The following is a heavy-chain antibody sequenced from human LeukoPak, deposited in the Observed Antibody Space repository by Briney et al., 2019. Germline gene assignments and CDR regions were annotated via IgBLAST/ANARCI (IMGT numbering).Heavy chain of an antibody. V-gene: IGHV1-69*06. CDR3: VRTAYSSSRLYYFDY. J-gene: IGHJ4*02. CDR2: IIPIFTTP. CDR1: GDTFSRYA. Sequence: SVKVYCKASGDTFSRYAISWVRQAPGQGLEWMGGIIPIFTTPNYAQKFQGRVTITADKSTSTAYMELSSLRSEDTAVYYCVRTAYSSSRLYYFDYWGQGTLVTVSS. D-gene: IGHD6-6*01.